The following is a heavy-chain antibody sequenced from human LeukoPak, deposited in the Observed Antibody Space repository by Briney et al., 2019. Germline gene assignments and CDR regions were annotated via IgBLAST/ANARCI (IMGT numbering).Heavy chain of an antibody. D-gene: IGHD1-26*01. V-gene: IGHV3-53*01. CDR1: GFTVSSNY. Sequence: GGSLRLSCAASGFTVSSNYMSWVRQAPGKGLEWVSVIYSGGSTYYADSVKGRFTISRDNSNNTLYLQMNSLTAEDTAVYFCARARGSSSFYFDYWGQGTLVTVSS. CDR3: ARARGSSSFYFDY. CDR2: IYSGGST. J-gene: IGHJ4*02.